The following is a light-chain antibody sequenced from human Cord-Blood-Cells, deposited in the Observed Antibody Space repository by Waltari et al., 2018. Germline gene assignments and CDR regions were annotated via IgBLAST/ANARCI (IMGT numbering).Light chain of an antibody. J-gene: IGKJ5*01. CDR3: QQSYSTPPT. CDR1: YSISSY. Sequence: DIQMTQSTSSLSASVGDRVTITCRASYSISSYLNWYQQKPGKAPKLLIYAASSLQSGVPSRFSGSGSGTDFTLTISSLQPEDFATYYCQQSYSTPPTLGQGTRLEIK. CDR2: AAS. V-gene: IGKV1-39*01.